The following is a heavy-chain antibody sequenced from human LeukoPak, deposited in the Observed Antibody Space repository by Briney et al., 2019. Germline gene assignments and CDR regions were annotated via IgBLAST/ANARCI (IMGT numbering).Heavy chain of an antibody. CDR2: ISYDGSNK. V-gene: IGHV3-30*18. J-gene: IGHJ6*02. CDR3: AKDSGVRTYYYGMDV. Sequence: GGSVRLSCAASGFTFSSYGMHWVRQAPGKGREWVAVISYDGSNKYYADSVKGRFTISRDHSKNTLYLQMNSMRAEATAVYYCAKDSGVRTYYYGMDVWGQGTTVTVSS. CDR1: GFTFSSYG. D-gene: IGHD3-10*01.